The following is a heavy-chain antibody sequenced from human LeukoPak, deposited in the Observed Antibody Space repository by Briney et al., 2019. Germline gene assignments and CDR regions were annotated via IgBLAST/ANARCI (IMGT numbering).Heavy chain of an antibody. J-gene: IGHJ3*02. V-gene: IGHV3-48*01. CDR1: GFTFSSYG. CDR2: ISSSSSTI. Sequence: PGGSLRFSGAASGFTFSSYGMNWVRQAPGKGLEWVSYISSSSSTIYYADSVKGRFTISRDNSKNTLYLQMNSLRAEDTAVYYCARDRALRYSSSWYAGDAFDIWGQGTMVTVSS. D-gene: IGHD6-13*01. CDR3: ARDRALRYSSSWYAGDAFDI.